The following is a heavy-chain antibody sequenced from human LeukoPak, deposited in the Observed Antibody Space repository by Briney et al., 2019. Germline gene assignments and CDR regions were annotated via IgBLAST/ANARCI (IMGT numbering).Heavy chain of an antibody. CDR1: GFTFSSYW. CDR2: IKQDGSEK. D-gene: IGHD7-27*01. V-gene: IGHV3-7*03. J-gene: IGHJ3*02. Sequence: GGSLRLSCAASGFTFSSYWMSWVRQAPGKGLEWVANIKQDGSEKYYVDSVKGRFTISRDNSKNTLYLQMNSLRDEDTAVYYCARVTGEDAFDIWGQGTMVSVSS. CDR3: ARVTGEDAFDI.